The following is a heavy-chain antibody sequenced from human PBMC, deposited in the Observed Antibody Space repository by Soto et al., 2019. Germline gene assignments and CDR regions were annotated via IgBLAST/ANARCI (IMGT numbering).Heavy chain of an antibody. CDR3: ARAQTAMDLYNWFDP. Sequence: SETLSLTCTVSGGSISSGGYYWSWIRQHPGKGLEWIGYIYYSGSTYYNPSLKSRVTISVDTSKNQFSLKLSSVTAADTAVYYCARAQTAMDLYNWFDPWGQGTLVTV. D-gene: IGHD5-18*01. CDR2: IYYSGST. J-gene: IGHJ5*02. V-gene: IGHV4-31*03. CDR1: GGSISSGGYY.